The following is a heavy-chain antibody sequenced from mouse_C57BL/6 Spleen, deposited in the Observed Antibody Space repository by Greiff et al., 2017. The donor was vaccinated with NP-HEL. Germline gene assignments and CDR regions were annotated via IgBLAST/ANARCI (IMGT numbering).Heavy chain of an antibody. V-gene: IGHV3-6*01. Sequence: EVQLQQSGPGLVKPSQSLSLTCSVTGYSITSGYYWNWIRQFPGNKLEWMGYISYDGSNNYNPSLKNRISITRDTSKNQFFLKLNSVTTEDTATYYCERSMVLYAMDYWGQGTSVTVSS. D-gene: IGHD2-2*01. CDR3: ERSMVLYAMDY. CDR1: GYSITSGYY. CDR2: ISYDGSN. J-gene: IGHJ4*01.